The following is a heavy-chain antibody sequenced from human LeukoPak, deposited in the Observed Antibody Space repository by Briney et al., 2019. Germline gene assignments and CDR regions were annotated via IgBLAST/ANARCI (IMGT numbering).Heavy chain of an antibody. CDR2: IKQDGSEK. Sequence: GGSLRLSCAASGFTFSSYWMSWVRQAPGKGLEWVANIKQDGSEKYYVDSVKGRFTISRDNAKNSLYLQMNSLRAEDTAVYYCAREWAVPAASGLDVWGKGTRSPSPQ. CDR1: GFTFSSYW. CDR3: AREWAVPAASGLDV. D-gene: IGHD2-2*01. V-gene: IGHV3-7*01. J-gene: IGHJ6*04.